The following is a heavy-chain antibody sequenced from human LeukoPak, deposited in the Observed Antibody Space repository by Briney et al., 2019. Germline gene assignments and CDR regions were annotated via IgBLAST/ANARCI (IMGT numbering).Heavy chain of an antibody. V-gene: IGHV4-34*01. CDR2: INHSGST. D-gene: IGHD6-13*01. CDR1: GGSFSGYY. Sequence: SETLSLTCAVYGGSFSGYYWSWIRQPPGKGLEWIGEINHSGSTNYNPSLQSRVTISVDTSKNQFSLKLSSVTAADTAVYYCARVRAGIAAALDSFLRTRKKNWFDPWGQGTLVTVSS. CDR3: ARVRAGIAAALDSFLRTRKKNWFDP. J-gene: IGHJ5*02.